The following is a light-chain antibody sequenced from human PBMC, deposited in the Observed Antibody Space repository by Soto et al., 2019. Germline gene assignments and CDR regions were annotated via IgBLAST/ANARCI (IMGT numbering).Light chain of an antibody. CDR2: AAS. CDR1: QSISSY. V-gene: IGKV1-39*01. Sequence: DIQMTQSPSILSESVGDRFTITCRASQSISSYLNWYQKKPGKAPKLLIYAASSLQSGVPSRLSGSGYGTDLTITISSMQTEDFETYYCQQSYSNPLTFGQGTRLEI. CDR3: QQSYSNPLT. J-gene: IGKJ5*01.